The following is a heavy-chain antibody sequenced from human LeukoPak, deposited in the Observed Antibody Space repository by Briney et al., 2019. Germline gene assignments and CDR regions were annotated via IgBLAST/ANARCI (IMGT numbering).Heavy chain of an antibody. Sequence: GGSLRLSGAASGFTFSSYSMNWVRQAPGKGLEWVSSISSSSSYIYYADSVKGRFTISRANAKNSLYLQMNSLRAEDTAVYYCARDLGYYGSGSYSHFDYWGQGTLVTVSS. CDR3: ARDLGYYGSGSYSHFDY. CDR1: GFTFSSYS. J-gene: IGHJ4*02. V-gene: IGHV3-21*01. CDR2: ISSSSSYI. D-gene: IGHD3-10*01.